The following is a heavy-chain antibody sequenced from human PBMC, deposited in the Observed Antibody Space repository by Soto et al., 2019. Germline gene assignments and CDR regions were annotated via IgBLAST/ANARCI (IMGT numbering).Heavy chain of an antibody. CDR3: ATDYAGVGGDYNLDY. CDR1: GFTFSSYW. J-gene: IGHJ4*02. CDR2: IRQDGSEK. Sequence: PGGSLRLSCAASGFTFSSYWMSWVRQAPGKGLEWVANIRQDGSEKYYVDSVKGRFTISRDNAKNSLYLQMNSLRGEDTAVYYCATDYAGVGGDYNLDYWGQGTLVTVS. V-gene: IGHV3-7*03. D-gene: IGHD1-26*01.